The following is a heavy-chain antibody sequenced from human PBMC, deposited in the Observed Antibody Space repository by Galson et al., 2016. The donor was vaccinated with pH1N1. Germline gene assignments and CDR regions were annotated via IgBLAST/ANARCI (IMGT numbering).Heavy chain of an antibody. D-gene: IGHD3-22*01. CDR2: ISWNRGAI. CDR1: GFTFEDFA. Sequence: SCAASGFTFEDFALHWVRQGPGKGLEWVSGISWNRGAIDYAESVKGRFTISRDNAKNSLYLQMDSLRAEDTALYYCVKDRAFYYDSSGYDYAFDIWGQGTMVTVAS. J-gene: IGHJ3*02. V-gene: IGHV3-9*01. CDR3: VKDRAFYYDSSGYDYAFDI.